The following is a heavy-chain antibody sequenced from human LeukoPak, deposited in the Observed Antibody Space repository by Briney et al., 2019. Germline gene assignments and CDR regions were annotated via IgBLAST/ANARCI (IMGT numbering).Heavy chain of an antibody. CDR3: AKDAKYSTSWYYFDY. D-gene: IGHD6-13*01. J-gene: IGHJ4*02. CDR2: ITGSGSST. CDR1: GFTFSNYA. V-gene: IGHV3-23*01. Sequence: GRSLRLSCAASGFTFSNYAMTWVRQAPGKGPEWVSAITGSGSSTYYADSVKGRFTISRDNSKNTLYLQMNSLRAEDTAVYYCAKDAKYSTSWYYFDYWGQGTLVTVSS.